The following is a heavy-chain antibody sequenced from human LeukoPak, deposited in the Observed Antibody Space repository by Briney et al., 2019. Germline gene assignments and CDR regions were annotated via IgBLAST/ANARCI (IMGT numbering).Heavy chain of an antibody. CDR3: AREHWAAPDH. CDR1: GLTFGVYY. V-gene: IGHV3-11*01. CDR2: ISPTGDII. J-gene: IGHJ4*02. Sequence: GGSLRLSCAASGLTFGVYYMTWIRQAPGRGLEPLSFISPTGDIIKYVDSVKGRFTISRDNAKSSMYLEMNSLRAEVTAVYYCAREHWAAPDHWGQGTLVTVSP. D-gene: IGHD3-16*01.